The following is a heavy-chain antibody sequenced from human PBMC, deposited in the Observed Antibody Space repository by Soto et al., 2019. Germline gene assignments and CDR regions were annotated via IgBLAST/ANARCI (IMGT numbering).Heavy chain of an antibody. Sequence: SVKVSCKASGYTCTTFDIHWVRQAPGQGLEWLGWMNPYTGNTGYEEKFRGRVNATRITSISTAYMELSSLRSDETAVYYCARRKERSGPNSFDSWGQGTLVTVSS. CDR2: MNPYTGNT. J-gene: IGHJ4*02. CDR3: ARRKERSGPNSFDS. CDR1: GYTCTTFD. V-gene: IGHV1-8*01. D-gene: IGHD6-25*01.